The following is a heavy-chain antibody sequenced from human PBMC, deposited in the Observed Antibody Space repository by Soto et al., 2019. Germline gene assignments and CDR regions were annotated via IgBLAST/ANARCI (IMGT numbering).Heavy chain of an antibody. V-gene: IGHV4-59*01. CDR1: GASITCSY. D-gene: IGHD1-26*01. Sequence: PSETLSLTYSVSGASITCSYWSWIRPPAGKTLEWIGYVYHSGTTTYNPSLQSRVSISVDTSKNQFSLRLTSVIAADTAVYYCARDMPYGAGSLAGCDYWGQGILVTVSS. J-gene: IGHJ4*02. CDR2: VYHSGTT. CDR3: ARDMPYGAGSLAGCDY.